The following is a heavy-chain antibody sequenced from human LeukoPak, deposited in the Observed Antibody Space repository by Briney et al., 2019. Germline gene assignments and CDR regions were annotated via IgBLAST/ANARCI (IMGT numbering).Heavy chain of an antibody. J-gene: IGHJ5*02. V-gene: IGHV3-30*18. Sequence: GGSLILSCAASGFTFSSYGMHWVRQAPGKGLEWVAVISYDGSNKYYADSVKGRFTISRDNSKNTLYLQMNSLRAEDTAVYYCAKEMYSSSSWDWFDPWGQGTLVTVSS. CDR1: GFTFSSYG. CDR3: AKEMYSSSSWDWFDP. D-gene: IGHD6-6*01. CDR2: ISYDGSNK.